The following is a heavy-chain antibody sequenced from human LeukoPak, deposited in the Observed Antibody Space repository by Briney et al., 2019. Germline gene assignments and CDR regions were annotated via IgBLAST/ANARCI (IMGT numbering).Heavy chain of an antibody. Sequence: ASVKLSCKASGYTFTSYYMHCVRQAPGQGLEWMGIINPSGGSTSYAQKFQGRVTMTRDTSTSTVYMELSSLRSEDTAVYYCARPAFDILRLLQPTSAFDIWGQGTMVTVSS. D-gene: IGHD2-21*02. J-gene: IGHJ3*02. CDR3: ARPAFDILRLLQPTSAFDI. CDR2: INPSGGST. CDR1: GYTFTSYY. V-gene: IGHV1-46*01.